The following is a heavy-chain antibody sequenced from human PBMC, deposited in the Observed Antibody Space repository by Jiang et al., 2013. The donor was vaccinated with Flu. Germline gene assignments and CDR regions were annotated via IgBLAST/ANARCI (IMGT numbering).Heavy chain of an antibody. CDR2: IIPIFGTA. Sequence: SGAEVKKPGSSVKVSCKASGGTFSSYAISWVRQAPGQGLEWMGGIIPIFGTANYAQKFQGRVTITADESTSTAYMELSSLRSEDTAVYYCATQRVVGAAEGSYFDYWGQGTLVTVSS. CDR1: GGTFSSYA. J-gene: IGHJ4*02. CDR3: ATQRVVGAAEGSYFDY. D-gene: IGHD1-26*01. V-gene: IGHV1-69*01.